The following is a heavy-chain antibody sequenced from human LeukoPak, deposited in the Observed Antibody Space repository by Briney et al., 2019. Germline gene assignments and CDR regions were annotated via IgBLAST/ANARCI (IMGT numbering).Heavy chain of an antibody. V-gene: IGHV3-23*01. Sequence: GGSLRLSCAASGFTFSSYAMSWVRQAPGKGLEWVSAISGSGGSTYYADTVKGRFTISRVNSKNTLYLQMNSLRAEDTAVYYCAKDGAYDFWSGYYVDYWGQGTLVTVSS. CDR3: AKDGAYDFWSGYYVDY. J-gene: IGHJ4*02. D-gene: IGHD3-3*01. CDR2: ISGSGGST. CDR1: GFTFSSYA.